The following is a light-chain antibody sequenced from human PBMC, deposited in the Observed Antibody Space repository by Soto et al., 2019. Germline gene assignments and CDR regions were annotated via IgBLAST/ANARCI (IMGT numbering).Light chain of an antibody. CDR2: EVS. CDR3: SSYADRNNFDWV. Sequence: QSALTQPPSASGSPGQSVTISCTGTSSDVGDYNYVSWYQHHPGKAPKLMLYEVSKRPSGVPDRFSGSKSGNTASLTVSGLQAEDEADYYCSSYADRNNFDWVFGGGTKLTVL. CDR1: SSDVGDYNY. J-gene: IGLJ3*02. V-gene: IGLV2-8*01.